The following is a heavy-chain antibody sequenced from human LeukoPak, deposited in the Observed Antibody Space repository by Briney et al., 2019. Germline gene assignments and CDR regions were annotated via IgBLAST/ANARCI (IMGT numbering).Heavy chain of an antibody. CDR3: ARSAVISRTSKPYYFDY. J-gene: IGHJ4*02. CDR2: INHSGST. Sequence: PSETLSLTCTVSGGSISSYYWSWIRQLPGKGLEWIGEINHSGSTNYNPSLKSRVTISVDTSKNQFSLKLSSVTAADTAVYYCARSAVISRTSKPYYFDYWGQGTLVTVSS. V-gene: IGHV4-34*01. D-gene: IGHD1-7*01. CDR1: GGSISSYY.